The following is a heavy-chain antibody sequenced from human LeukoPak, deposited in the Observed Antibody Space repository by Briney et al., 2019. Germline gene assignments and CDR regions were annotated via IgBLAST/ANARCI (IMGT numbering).Heavy chain of an antibody. CDR2: IYYSGST. J-gene: IGHJ3*02. D-gene: IGHD3/OR15-3a*01. V-gene: IGHV4-59*12. Sequence: PSETLSLTCTVSGGSISSYYWSWIRQPPGKGLEWIGNIYYSGSTYYNPSLKSRVTISVDTSKNQFSLKLSSVTAADTAVYYCASDINFGRNAFDIWGQGTLVTVSS. CDR3: ASDINFGRNAFDI. CDR1: GGSISSYY.